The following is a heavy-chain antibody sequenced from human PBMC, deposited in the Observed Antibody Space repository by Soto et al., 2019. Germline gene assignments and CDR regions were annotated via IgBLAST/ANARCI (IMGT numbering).Heavy chain of an antibody. D-gene: IGHD1-26*01. CDR1: GYTFTGYY. J-gene: IGHJ3*02. CDR3: ARAGVGATSAFDI. V-gene: IGHV1-2*04. CDR2: INPNSGGT. Sequence: ASVKVSCKASGYTFTGYYMHWVRQAPGQGLEWMGWINPNSGGTNYAQKFQGWVTMTRDTSISTAYMELSRLRSDDTAVYYCARAGVGATSAFDIWGQGTMVTVSS.